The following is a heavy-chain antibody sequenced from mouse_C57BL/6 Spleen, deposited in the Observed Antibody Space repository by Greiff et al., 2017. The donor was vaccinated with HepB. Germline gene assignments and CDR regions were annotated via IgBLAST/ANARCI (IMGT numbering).Heavy chain of an antibody. V-gene: IGHV5-6*01. CDR3: ARENSYFDY. Sequence: EVQLVESGGDLVKPGGSLKLSCAASGFTFSSYGMSWVRQTPDKRLEWVATISSGGSYTYYPDSVKGRFTISRDNAKNTLYLQMSSLKSEDTAMYYCARENSYFDYWGQGTTLTVSS. CDR2: ISSGGSYT. CDR1: GFTFSSYG. J-gene: IGHJ2*01.